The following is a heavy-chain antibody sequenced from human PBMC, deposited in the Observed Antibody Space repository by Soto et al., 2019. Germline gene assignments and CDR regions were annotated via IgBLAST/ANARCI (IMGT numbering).Heavy chain of an antibody. CDR3: AKLPPRAQRLARYYFDY. Sequence: GESLKISGKGSGCSVTNYWISWVRQMPGKDLEWMGRIDPYDSYTNYSPSFQGHVTISADRSITTAYLQMSSLKASDTAIYYCAKLPPRAQRLARYYFDYWGQGTPVTVSS. CDR2: IDPYDSYT. CDR1: GCSVTNYW. V-gene: IGHV5-10-1*01. J-gene: IGHJ4*02. D-gene: IGHD3-9*01.